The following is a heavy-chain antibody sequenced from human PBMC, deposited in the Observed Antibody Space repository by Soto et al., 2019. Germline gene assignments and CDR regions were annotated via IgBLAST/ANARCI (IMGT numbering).Heavy chain of an antibody. D-gene: IGHD3-10*01. Sequence: SETLSLTCTVSGGSVSSGSYYWSWIRQPPGKGLEWIGYIYYSGSTFYTPSLKSRVDIAVDASKNQFSLRVNSVTAADTAVYYCARARPGSYFEFEYWGQGTLVTVSS. CDR1: GGSVSSGSYY. J-gene: IGHJ4*02. CDR2: IYYSGST. V-gene: IGHV4-31*03. CDR3: ARARPGSYFEFEY.